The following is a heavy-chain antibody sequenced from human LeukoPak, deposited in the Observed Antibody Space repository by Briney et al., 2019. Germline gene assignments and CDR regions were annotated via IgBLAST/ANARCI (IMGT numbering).Heavy chain of an antibody. V-gene: IGHV1-24*01. J-gene: IGHJ4*02. Sequence: AASVKVSCKVSGYTLTELSMHWVRQAPGKGLEWMGGFDPEDGETIYAQKFQGRVTMTEDTSTDTAYMELSSLRSEDTAVYYCARNPPRTGDFNSWGQGALVTVSS. CDR3: ARNPPRTGDFNS. CDR1: GYTLTELS. CDR2: FDPEDGET. D-gene: IGHD7-27*01.